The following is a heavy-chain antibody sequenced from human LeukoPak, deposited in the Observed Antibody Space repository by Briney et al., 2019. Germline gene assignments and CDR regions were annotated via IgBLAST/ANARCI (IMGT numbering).Heavy chain of an antibody. J-gene: IGHJ3*02. CDR2: INSDGSST. D-gene: IGHD4-17*01. V-gene: IGHV3-74*01. CDR1: GFTFSSYW. CDR3: VTTVTSPGFDI. Sequence: PGGSLRLSCAASGFTFSSYWMHWVRQGPGKGLVWVSRINSDGSSTTYADSVKGRFTISRDNAKNMLNLQMNSLRADDTAVYYCVTTVTSPGFDIWGQGTMVTVSS.